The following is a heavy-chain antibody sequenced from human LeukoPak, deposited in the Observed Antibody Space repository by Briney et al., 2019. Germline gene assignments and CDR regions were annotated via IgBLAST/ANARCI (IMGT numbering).Heavy chain of an antibody. V-gene: IGHV3-23*01. D-gene: IGHD2-15*01. CDR1: GFTLSSYA. CDR3: AKNKLGYCSGGSCYSLDY. CDR2: ISVSGNT. J-gene: IGHJ4*02. Sequence: GGSLRLSCAASGFTLSSYAMSWVRQAPGKGLEWVSAISVSGNTYHADSVKGRFTISRDSSKNTLYLQMNRLRAEDAAVYYCAKNKLGYCSGGSCYSLDYWGQGTLVTVSS.